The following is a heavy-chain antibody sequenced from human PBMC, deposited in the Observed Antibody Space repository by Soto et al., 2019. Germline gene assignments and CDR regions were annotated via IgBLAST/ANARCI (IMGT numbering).Heavy chain of an antibody. Sequence: QVQLVQSGAEVKKPGSSVKVSCKASGGTFSSYTISWVRQAPGQGLEWMGRIIPILGIANYAQKFQGRVTITADKSTSTAYMELSSLRSEDTAVYYCATYSGYDGYFDYWGQGTLVTVSS. CDR1: GGTFSSYT. CDR2: IIPILGIA. CDR3: ATYSGYDGYFDY. V-gene: IGHV1-69*02. J-gene: IGHJ4*02. D-gene: IGHD5-12*01.